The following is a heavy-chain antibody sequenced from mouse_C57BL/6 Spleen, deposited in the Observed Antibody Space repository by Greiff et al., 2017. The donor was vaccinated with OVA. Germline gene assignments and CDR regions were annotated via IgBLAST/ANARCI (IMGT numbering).Heavy chain of an antibody. CDR1: GYAFSSSW. CDR2: IYPGDGDT. J-gene: IGHJ1*03. V-gene: IGHV1-82*01. D-gene: IGHD1-1*01. Sequence: VQLQESGPELVKPGASVKISCKASGYAFSSSWMNWVKQRPGKGLEWIGRIYPGDGDTNYNGKFKGKATLTADKSSSTAYMQLSSLTSEDSAVYFCARGDYYGSSRYFDGWGTGTTVTVSS. CDR3: ARGDYYGSSRYFDG.